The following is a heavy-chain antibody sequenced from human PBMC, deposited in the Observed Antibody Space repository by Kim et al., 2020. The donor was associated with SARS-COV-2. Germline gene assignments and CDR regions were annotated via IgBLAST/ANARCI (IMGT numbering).Heavy chain of an antibody. V-gene: IGHV4-31*02. J-gene: IGHJ4*02. Sequence: YYNPSLKSRVTISVDTAKNQFSLKLSSVTAADTAVYYCARVFGTGKTIDYWGQGTLVSVSS. CDR3: ARVFGTGKTIDY. D-gene: IGHD3-3*01.